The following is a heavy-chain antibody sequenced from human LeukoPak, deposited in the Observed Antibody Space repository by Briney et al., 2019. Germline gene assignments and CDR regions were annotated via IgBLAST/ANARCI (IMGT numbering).Heavy chain of an antibody. V-gene: IGHV1-2*06. Sequence: GASVTVSCKASGYTFTGYYVHLVRQAPGQGLEWMGRINPNSGGTNYAQKFQGRVTMTRDTSISTAYMELSRLRTDNTAVYYCARDTTDYGDFSNWFDPSGQATLVTVSS. CDR1: GYTFTGYY. J-gene: IGHJ5*01. CDR2: INPNSGGT. D-gene: IGHD4-17*01. CDR3: ARDTTDYGDFSNWFDP.